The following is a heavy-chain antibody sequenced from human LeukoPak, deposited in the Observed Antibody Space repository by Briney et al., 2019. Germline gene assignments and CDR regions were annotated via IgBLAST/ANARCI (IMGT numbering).Heavy chain of an antibody. CDR2: ISAYNGNT. Sequence: ASVRVSCKASGYTFTSYGISWVRQAPGQGLEWMGWISAYNGNTNYAQKFQGRVTITADESTSTAYMELSSLRSEDTAVYYCARPEKKWILGVPAVTRDYGMDVWGQGTTVTVSS. V-gene: IGHV1-18*01. J-gene: IGHJ6*02. D-gene: IGHD5-18*01. CDR3: ARPEKKWILGVPAVTRDYGMDV. CDR1: GYTFTSYG.